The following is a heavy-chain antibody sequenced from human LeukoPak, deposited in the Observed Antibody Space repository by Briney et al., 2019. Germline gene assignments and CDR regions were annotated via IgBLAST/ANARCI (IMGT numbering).Heavy chain of an antibody. CDR3: AKDGAMDHYYYYYMDV. CDR2: IYSGGST. V-gene: IGHV3-53*01. J-gene: IGHJ6*03. D-gene: IGHD5-18*01. CDR1: GFTVSSNY. Sequence: GSLRLSCAASGFTVSSNYMSWVRQAPGKGLEWVSVIYSGGSTYYADSVKGRFTISRDNSKNTLYLQMNSLRAEDTAVYYCAKDGAMDHYYYYYMDVWGKGTTVTVSS.